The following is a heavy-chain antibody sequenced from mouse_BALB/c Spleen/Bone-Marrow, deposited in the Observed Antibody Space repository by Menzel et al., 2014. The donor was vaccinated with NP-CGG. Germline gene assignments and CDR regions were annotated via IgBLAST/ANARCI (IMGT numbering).Heavy chain of an antibody. V-gene: IGHV5-4*02. CDR3: VRDGDYRYACFTY. J-gene: IGHJ3*01. CDR2: ISDGGTYT. Sequence: EVKVVESGGGLVKPGGSLKLSCAASGFTFSDYYIYWVRQTPEKRLEWVATISDGGTYTYYPDTVEGRFTISRDNAKNNLYLQMNGLKSEDTAMYYCVRDGDYRYACFTYWGQGTLVTVSA. CDR1: GFTFSDYY. D-gene: IGHD2-14*01.